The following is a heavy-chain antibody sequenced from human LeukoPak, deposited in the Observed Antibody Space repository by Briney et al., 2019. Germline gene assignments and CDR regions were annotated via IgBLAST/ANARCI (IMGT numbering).Heavy chain of an antibody. CDR3: ARDIAPRSSSLSMTFDY. CDR1: GGSISSYY. Sequence: PSETLSLTCTVSGGSISSYYWSWIRQPPGKGLEWIGYIYYSGSTNYNPSLKSRVTISVDTSKNQFSLKLSSVTAADTAVYYCARDIAPRSSSLSMTFDYWGQGTLVTVSS. V-gene: IGHV4-59*01. D-gene: IGHD6-13*01. J-gene: IGHJ4*02. CDR2: IYYSGST.